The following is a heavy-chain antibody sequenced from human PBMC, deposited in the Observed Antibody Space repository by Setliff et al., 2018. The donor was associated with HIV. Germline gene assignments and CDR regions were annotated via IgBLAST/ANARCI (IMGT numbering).Heavy chain of an antibody. CDR2: IYWNDDS. CDR3: AHTNPYYDWLSNGFAY. V-gene: IGHV2-5*01. CDR1: GFSLSTSKMG. J-gene: IGHJ4*02. D-gene: IGHD3-9*01. Sequence: SGPTLVNPTQTLTLTCTFSGFSLSTSKMGVGWIRQPPGKALEWLAVIYWNDDSRYNPSLKSRLTITKDTSKNQVVLTMTNMDPVDTATYYCAHTNPYYDWLSNGFAYWGQGTPVTVS.